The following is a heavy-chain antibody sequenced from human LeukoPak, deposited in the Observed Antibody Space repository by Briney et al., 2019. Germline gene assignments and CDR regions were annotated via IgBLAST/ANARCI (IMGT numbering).Heavy chain of an antibody. CDR1: YSSFSSDYF. D-gene: IGHD4-17*01. J-gene: IGHJ4*02. CDR2: ISHSGST. V-gene: IGHV4-38-2*01. Sequence: SETLSLTCSVSYSSFSSDYFWGWIRQPPGKGLERIGSISHSGSTYYNPSLKSRVTISLDTSKNQFSLRLRSVTAADTAVYYCQLGIGIYFGDYDDYWGQGTLVTVSS. CDR3: QLGIGIYFGDYDDY.